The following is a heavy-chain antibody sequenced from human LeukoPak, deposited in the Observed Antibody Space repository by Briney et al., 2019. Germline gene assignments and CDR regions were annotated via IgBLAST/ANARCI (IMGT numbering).Heavy chain of an antibody. V-gene: IGHV4-59*01. Sequence: SETLSLTCTVSGGSISSYYWSWIRQPPGKGLEWIGYIYYSGSTNYNPSLKSGVTISVDTSKNQFSLKLSSVTAADTAVYYCATTRARFVSYYYGMDVWGQGTTVTVSS. CDR1: GGSISSYY. D-gene: IGHD2-15*01. CDR2: IYYSGST. CDR3: ATTRARFVSYYYGMDV. J-gene: IGHJ6*02.